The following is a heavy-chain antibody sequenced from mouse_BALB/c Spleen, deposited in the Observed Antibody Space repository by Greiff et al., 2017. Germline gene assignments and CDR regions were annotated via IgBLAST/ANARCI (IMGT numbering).Heavy chain of an antibody. D-gene: IGHD2-14*01. CDR2: ISYDGSN. CDR1: GYSITSGYY. J-gene: IGHJ4*01. CDR3: AIYYRYGRGERYYYAMDY. V-gene: IGHV3-6*02. Sequence: EVKVEESGPGLVKPSQSLSLTCSVTGYSITSGYYWNWIRQFPGNKLEWMGYISYDGSNNYNPSLKNRISITRDTSKNQFFLKLNSVTTEDTATYYCAIYYRYGRGERYYYAMDYWGQGTSVTVSS.